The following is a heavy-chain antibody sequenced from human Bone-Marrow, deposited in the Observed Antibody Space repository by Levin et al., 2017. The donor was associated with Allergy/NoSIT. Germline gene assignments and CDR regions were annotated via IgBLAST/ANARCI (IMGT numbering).Heavy chain of an antibody. D-gene: IGHD6-19*01. J-gene: IGHJ5*02. CDR2: IKQDGSEK. CDR3: ARDIAVAGTWFDP. V-gene: IGHV3-7*01. CDR1: GFTFSSYW. Sequence: PGGFLRLSCAASGFTFSSYWMSWVRQAPGKGLEWVANIKQDGSEKYYVDSVKGRFTISRDNAKNSLYLQMNSLRAEDTAVYYCARDIAVAGTWFDPWGQGTLVTVSS.